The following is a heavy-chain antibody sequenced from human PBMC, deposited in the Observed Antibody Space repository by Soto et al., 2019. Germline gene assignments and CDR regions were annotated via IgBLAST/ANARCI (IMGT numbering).Heavy chain of an antibody. CDR2: IHYSGGATYSP. CDR1: GASIITDGYY. J-gene: IGHJ5*02. D-gene: IGHD3-22*01. Sequence: QVQLQESGPGLVEPSQTLSLICPVSGASIITDGYYWTWIRQHPGKGLEWLGYIHYSGGATYSPSYHPSLQSRMAISVDISKSLFSLKLTSVTAADTAVYYCAGVPTDYQDSIGYQPCHPWGQGTLVAVSS. CDR3: AGVPTDYQDSIGYQPCHP. V-gene: IGHV4-31*03.